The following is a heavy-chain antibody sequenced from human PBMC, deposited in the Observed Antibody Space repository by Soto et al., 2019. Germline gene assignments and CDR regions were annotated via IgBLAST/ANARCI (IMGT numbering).Heavy chain of an antibody. CDR3: ARATGSSSHADY. D-gene: IGHD6-13*01. J-gene: IGHJ4*02. CDR1: GGTFSSYT. Sequence: QVQLVQSGAEVKKPGSSVKVSCKASGGTFSSYTISWVRQAAGQGLEWMGRIIPILGIANYAQKFQGRVTITADKSTSTAYMELSSLRSEDTAVYYCARATGSSSHADYWGQGTLVTVSS. V-gene: IGHV1-69*02. CDR2: IIPILGIA.